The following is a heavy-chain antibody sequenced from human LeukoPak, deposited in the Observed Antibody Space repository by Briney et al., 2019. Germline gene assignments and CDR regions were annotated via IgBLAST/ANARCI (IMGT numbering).Heavy chain of an antibody. CDR3: SRESGPFCPFGH. V-gene: IGHV4-4*02. Sequence: SETLSLTCGVSGGSITTTNYWSWVRQPSGGGLEWIGEISLAGRTRYNPSLKSRVNISMDESKNHLYLNLASVTAADTAVYYCSRESGPFCPFGHWGQGTLVAVTS. CDR1: GGSITTTNY. CDR2: ISLAGRT. D-gene: IGHD1-26*01. J-gene: IGHJ4*02.